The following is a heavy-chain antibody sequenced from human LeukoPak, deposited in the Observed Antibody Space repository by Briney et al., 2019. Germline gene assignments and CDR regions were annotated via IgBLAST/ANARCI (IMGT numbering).Heavy chain of an antibody. D-gene: IGHD3-10*01. CDR3: ARAPTSDNSDYYFDY. Sequence: ASVKVSCKASGYTFTSYAINWVRQATGQGLEWMGWMNPNSGNTGYAQKFQGRVTMTTISSVSTAYMELSSLTSEDTAVYYCARAPTSDNSDYYFDYWGQGTLVTVSS. J-gene: IGHJ4*02. CDR2: MNPNSGNT. CDR1: GYTFTSYA. V-gene: IGHV1-8*02.